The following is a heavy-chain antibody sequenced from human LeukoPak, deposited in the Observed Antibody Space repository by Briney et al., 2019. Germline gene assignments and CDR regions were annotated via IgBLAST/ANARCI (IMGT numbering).Heavy chain of an antibody. J-gene: IGHJ4*02. V-gene: IGHV3-30*03. D-gene: IGHD3-22*01. CDR1: GFTFSSYG. CDR3: AGDSSGYYPPIDY. Sequence: GGSLRLSRAASGFTFSSYGMHWVRQAPGKGLEWVAVISYDGSNKYYADSVKGRFTISRDNSKNTLYLQMNSLRAEDTAVYYCAGDSSGYYPPIDYWGQGTLVTVSS. CDR2: ISYDGSNK.